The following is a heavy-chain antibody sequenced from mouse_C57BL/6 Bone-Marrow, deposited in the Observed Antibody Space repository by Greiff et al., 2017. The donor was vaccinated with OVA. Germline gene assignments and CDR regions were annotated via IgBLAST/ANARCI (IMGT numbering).Heavy chain of an antibody. Sequence: EVQLQQSGAELVKPGASVKLSCTASGFNIKDYYMHWVKQRPEQGLEWIGRIDPEDGDTTYAPKFQGKATITADTPSNTDYLQLSSLTPEETAVYYCSSYYFDYWGQGTTLTVSA. V-gene: IGHV14-2*01. CDR2: IDPEDGDT. CDR1: GFNIKDYY. CDR3: SSYYFDY. J-gene: IGHJ2*01.